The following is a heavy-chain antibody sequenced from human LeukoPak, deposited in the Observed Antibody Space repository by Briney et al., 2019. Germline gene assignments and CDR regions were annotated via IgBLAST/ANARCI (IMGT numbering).Heavy chain of an antibody. Sequence: GSLRLSFAASGFPFSSYEMNWVRPAPGKGLAWVSYISSSVSTIYYADSVKGRFTISRDNAKNSLYLQMNSLRAEDTAVYYCARGLPVRGVNTDYWGQGTLVTVSS. V-gene: IGHV3-48*03. CDR1: GFPFSSYE. CDR2: ISSSVSTI. D-gene: IGHD3-10*01. J-gene: IGHJ4*02. CDR3: ARGLPVRGVNTDY.